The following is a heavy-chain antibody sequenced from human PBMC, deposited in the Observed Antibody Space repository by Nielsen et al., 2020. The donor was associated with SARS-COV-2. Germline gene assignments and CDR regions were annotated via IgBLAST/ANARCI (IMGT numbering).Heavy chain of an antibody. V-gene: IGHV3-23*01. CDR1: GFILSSYA. CDR2: ISSSGGNT. D-gene: IGHD1-26*01. CDR3: AKAGSHSYFDH. J-gene: IGHJ4*02. Sequence: GESLKISCAVPGFILSSYAMNWVRQAPGKGLEWVSAISSSGGNTYYADSVKGRFTISRDNFKNALYLQMNSLRAEDTAVYYCAKAGSHSYFDHWGQGTLVTVSS.